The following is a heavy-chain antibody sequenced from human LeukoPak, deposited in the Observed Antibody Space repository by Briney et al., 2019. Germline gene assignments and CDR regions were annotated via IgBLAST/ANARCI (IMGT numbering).Heavy chain of an antibody. CDR1: GVTFSSYE. Sequence: PGGSLRRSCAASGVTFSSYEMNWVRQAPGKGLEWVSYISSSGSTIYYADSVKGRFTISRDNAKNSLYLQMNSLRAEDTAVYYCAELGITMIGGVWGKGTTVTIS. D-gene: IGHD3-10*02. V-gene: IGHV3-48*03. CDR2: ISSSGSTI. CDR3: AELGITMIGGV. J-gene: IGHJ6*03.